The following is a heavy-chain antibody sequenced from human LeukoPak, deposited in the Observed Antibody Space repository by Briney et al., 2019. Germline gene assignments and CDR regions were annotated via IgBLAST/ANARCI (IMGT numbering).Heavy chain of an antibody. J-gene: IGHJ2*01. CDR1: GFTFRTYG. Sequence: GGSLRLSCEASGFTFRTYGMAWVRQAPGKGLEWVSGITGSSTWTYYADSVKGRFTISRDNSNNTLHLEMNSLTAEDTAIYYCARELVSLGTGYFDLWGRGTLVTVSS. D-gene: IGHD7-27*01. V-gene: IGHV3-23*01. CDR2: ITGSSTWT. CDR3: ARELVSLGTGYFDL.